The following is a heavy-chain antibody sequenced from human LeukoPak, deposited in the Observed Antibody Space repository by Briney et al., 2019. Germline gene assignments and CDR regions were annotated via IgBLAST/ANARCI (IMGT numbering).Heavy chain of an antibody. CDR2: ISSSSSYI. CDR1: GFTFSSYS. CDR3: ARDGIAVAGVGY. J-gene: IGHJ4*02. Sequence: GGSLRLSCAASGFTFSSYSMNWVRQAPGKGLEWVSSISSSSSYIYYADSVKGRFTISRDNAKNSLYLQMNSLRAEDTAVYYCARDGIAVAGVGYWGQGTLVTVSS. D-gene: IGHD6-19*01. V-gene: IGHV3-21*01.